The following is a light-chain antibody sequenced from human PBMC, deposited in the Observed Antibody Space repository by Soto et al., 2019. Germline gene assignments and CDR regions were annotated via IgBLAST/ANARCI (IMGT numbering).Light chain of an antibody. CDR3: QQYNSYRYT. J-gene: IGKJ5*01. CDR1: QSISSW. Sequence: DIQMTQSPSTLSASVVDRVTITCRASQSISSWLAWYQQKPGKAPKLLIYDASSLESGVPSRFSGSGSGTEFTLTISSLQPDDFATYYCQQYNSYRYTFGQGTRLEIK. V-gene: IGKV1-5*01. CDR2: DAS.